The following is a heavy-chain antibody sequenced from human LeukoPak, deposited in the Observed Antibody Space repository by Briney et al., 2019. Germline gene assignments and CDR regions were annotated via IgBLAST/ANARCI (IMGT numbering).Heavy chain of an antibody. D-gene: IGHD6-19*01. V-gene: IGHV4-4*07. J-gene: IGHJ5*02. Sequence: SETLSLTCTVSGGSISGYYWSWIRQPAGKGLEWIGRIYTSESINYNPTLKSRITMSVDTSKNQISLRLSSVTAADTAVYFCARDKGSLAIDPWGQGTLVTVSS. CDR2: IYTSESI. CDR3: ARDKGSLAIDP. CDR1: GGSISGYY.